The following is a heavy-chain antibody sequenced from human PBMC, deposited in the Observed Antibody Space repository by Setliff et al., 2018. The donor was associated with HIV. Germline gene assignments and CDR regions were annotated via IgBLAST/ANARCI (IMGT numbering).Heavy chain of an antibody. D-gene: IGHD5-12*01. J-gene: IGHJ4*02. CDR1: GFAFSGHQ. Sequence: GGSLSLSCAASGFAFSGHQMSWVRQAPGKGLDWVAKIKQDGSDKYYLDSVKGRFTISRDNAKNSLYLQMNSLRAEDTAMYYCARDWRHGYDLDFDYWGQGTLVTVSS. V-gene: IGHV3-7*01. CDR3: ARDWRHGYDLDFDY. CDR2: IKQDGSDK.